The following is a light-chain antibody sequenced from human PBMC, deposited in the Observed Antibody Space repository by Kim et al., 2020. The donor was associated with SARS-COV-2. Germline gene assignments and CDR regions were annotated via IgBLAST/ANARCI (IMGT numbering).Light chain of an antibody. CDR1: HKSGSSY. CDR2: AAA. Sequence: APRERATRSCRTGHKSGSSYLAWCQQKPRRAPTLLINAAARRATSVPHEISGGRSGTDVTLTISRLEHDEDAVYYYRQYGRSPLTFGEGTRVDIK. CDR3: RQYGRSPLT. J-gene: IGKJ4*01. V-gene: IGKV3-20*01.